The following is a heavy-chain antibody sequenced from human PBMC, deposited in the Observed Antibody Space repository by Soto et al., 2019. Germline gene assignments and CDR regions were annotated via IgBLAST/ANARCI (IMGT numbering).Heavy chain of an antibody. J-gene: IGHJ4*02. CDR1: GYTFTSYD. Sequence: ASVKVSCKASGYTFTSYDINWVRQTAGQGLEWMGWMSPKTANTGYAQKFQGRVTLTRDASASTAYMELSSLRSEDTAVYYCARKDYYDSGIYYFDYWGQGTLVTVSS. CDR2: MSPKTANT. D-gene: IGHD3-10*01. V-gene: IGHV1-8*01. CDR3: ARKDYYDSGIYYFDY.